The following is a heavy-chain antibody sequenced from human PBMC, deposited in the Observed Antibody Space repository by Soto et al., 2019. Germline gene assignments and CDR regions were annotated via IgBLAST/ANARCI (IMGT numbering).Heavy chain of an antibody. V-gene: IGHV3-21*01. D-gene: IGHD3-10*01. CDR1: GFTFSSYT. CDR2: ISSGSSYI. Sequence: GGSLRLSCAASGFTFSSYTMNWVRQAPGKGLEWVSSISSGSSYIYYADSVKGRFTISRDNAKNSLFLQMNSLRAEDTAVYYCARDILSGGAYPDYWGQGTKVTVSS. J-gene: IGHJ4*02. CDR3: ARDILSGGAYPDY.